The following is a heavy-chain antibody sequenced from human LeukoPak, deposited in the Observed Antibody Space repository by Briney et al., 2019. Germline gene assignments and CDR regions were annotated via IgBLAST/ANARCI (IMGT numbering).Heavy chain of an antibody. Sequence: PSETLSLTCTVSGGSISSYYWSWIRQPPGKGLEWIGYIYYSGSTNYNPSLKSRVTISVDTSKNQFSLKLSSVTAADTAVYYCARGGVVDGDYPDYWGQGTLVTVSS. CDR2: IYYSGST. CDR3: ARGGVVDGDYPDY. V-gene: IGHV4-59*01. CDR1: GGSISSYY. D-gene: IGHD4-17*01. J-gene: IGHJ4*02.